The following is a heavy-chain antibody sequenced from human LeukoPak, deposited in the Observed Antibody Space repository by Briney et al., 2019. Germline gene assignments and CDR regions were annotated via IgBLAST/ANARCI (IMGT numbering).Heavy chain of an antibody. CDR1: GFTFTDYV. CDR2: INNSGGNT. J-gene: IGHJ4*02. CDR3: AKDAGASSAFFDL. Sequence: GGSLRLSGAAAGFTFTDYVMSWVRQAPGKGLEWVSTINNSGGNTHYADSVKGQFTISRNNSKHTPYLQMNSLTDEDTAIYYCAKDAGASSAFFDLWGQGTLVTVSS. V-gene: IGHV3-23*01. D-gene: IGHD2-8*02.